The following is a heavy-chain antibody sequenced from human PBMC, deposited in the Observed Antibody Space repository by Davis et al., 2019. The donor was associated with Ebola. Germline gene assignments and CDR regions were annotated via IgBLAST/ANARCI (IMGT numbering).Heavy chain of an antibody. V-gene: IGHV3-74*01. D-gene: IGHD3-10*01. CDR1: GFTFSSYR. CDR3: AREGYYYGSGSYPLDY. CDR2: INSDGISP. J-gene: IGHJ4*02. Sequence: GESLKLSCAASGFTFSSYRMHWVRQAPGKGLVWVSRINSDGISPSYAASVKGRFSISRDNAKNSLYLQMNSMSAEDTAVYYCAREGYYYGSGSYPLDYWGQGTLVTVSS.